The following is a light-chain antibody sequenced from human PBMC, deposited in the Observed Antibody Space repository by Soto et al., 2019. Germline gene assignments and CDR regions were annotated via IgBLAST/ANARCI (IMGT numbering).Light chain of an antibody. Sequence: EIVLTQSPGTLSLSPGERATLSCRASQSSRYLAWYQQKPGQAPRLPIYGTSSRATGIPDRFSGSGSGTDFTLTISRLEPEDFAVYYCQQYGNSPRTFGQGTKVEIK. CDR2: GTS. V-gene: IGKV3-20*01. J-gene: IGKJ1*01. CDR1: QSSRY. CDR3: QQYGNSPRT.